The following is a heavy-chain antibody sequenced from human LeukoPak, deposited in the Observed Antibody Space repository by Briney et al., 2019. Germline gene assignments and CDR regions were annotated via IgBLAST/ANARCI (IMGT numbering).Heavy chain of an antibody. CDR3: VVGASKGFYSFDI. D-gene: IGHD1-26*01. V-gene: IGHV1-24*01. Sequence: ASVKVSCKVSGYTLTELSMHWVRQAPGKGLEWMGGFDPEDGETIYAQKFQGRVTMTEDTSTDTAYMELSSLRSEDTAVYYRVVGASKGFYSFDIWGQGTMVTVSS. J-gene: IGHJ3*02. CDR1: GYTLTELS. CDR2: FDPEDGET.